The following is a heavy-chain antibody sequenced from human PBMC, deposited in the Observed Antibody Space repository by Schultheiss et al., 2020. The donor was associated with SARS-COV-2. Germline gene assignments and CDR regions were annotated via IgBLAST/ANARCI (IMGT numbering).Heavy chain of an antibody. D-gene: IGHD6-19*01. J-gene: IGHJ3*02. CDR3: ARDAPFDSSGWSYAFDI. CDR1: GFTVSSNY. V-gene: IGHV3-66*01. Sequence: GGSLRLSCAASGFTVSSNYMSWVRQAPGKGLEWVSVIYSGGSTYYADSVKGRFTISRDNSKNTLYLQMNSLRAGDTAVYYCARDAPFDSSGWSYAFDIWGQGTMVTVSS. CDR2: IYSGGST.